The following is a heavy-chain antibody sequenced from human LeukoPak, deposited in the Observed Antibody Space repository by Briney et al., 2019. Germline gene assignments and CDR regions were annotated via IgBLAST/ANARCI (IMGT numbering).Heavy chain of an antibody. D-gene: IGHD2-15*01. V-gene: IGHV4-39*01. CDR3: GTKGCGLKFDY. Sequence: SETLSLTCTVSVGSLSSTSYYWGWIRHPPGKWLEWIGSIYYSGSTSYNASFMSRVIISVNKTNNQFSLKLSSVTAADTAVYYCGTKGCGLKFDYWGQGTLVTVSS. CDR1: VGSLSSTSYY. J-gene: IGHJ4*02. CDR2: IYYSGST.